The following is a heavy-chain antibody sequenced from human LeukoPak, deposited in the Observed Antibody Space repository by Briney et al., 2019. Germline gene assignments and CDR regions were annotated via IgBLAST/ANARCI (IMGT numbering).Heavy chain of an antibody. CDR1: EFTFSSYG. V-gene: IGHV3-23*01. CDR3: AKDHGDYSFDY. CDR2: ISGSGAKA. Sequence: PGASLRLSCAASEFTFSSYGMSWVRQAPGKGLEWVSAISGSGAKAFYADSVKGRFTISRDNSKNTLYLQMNSLRAEDTAVYYCAKDHGDYSFDYWGQGTLVTVSS. J-gene: IGHJ4*02. D-gene: IGHD4-17*01.